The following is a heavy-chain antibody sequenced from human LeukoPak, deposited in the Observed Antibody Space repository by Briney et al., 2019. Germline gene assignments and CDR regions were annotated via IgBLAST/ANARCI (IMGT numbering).Heavy chain of an antibody. Sequence: GASVKVSCKASGYTFTSYDINWVRQATGQGLEWKGWMNPNSGNTGYAQKFQGRVTMTRNTSISTAYMELSSLRSEDTAVYYCARYSYGSLSSKYYYYYMDVWGKGTTVTISS. CDR3: ARYSYGSLSSKYYYYYMDV. CDR1: GYTFTSYD. D-gene: IGHD5-18*01. V-gene: IGHV1-8*01. J-gene: IGHJ6*03. CDR2: MNPNSGNT.